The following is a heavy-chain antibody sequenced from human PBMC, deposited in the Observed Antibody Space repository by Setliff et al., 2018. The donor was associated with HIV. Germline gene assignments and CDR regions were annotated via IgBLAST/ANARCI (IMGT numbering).Heavy chain of an antibody. CDR2: IYYSGST. D-gene: IGHD4-17*01. CDR1: SGSVNNYW. V-gene: IGHV4-59*02. Sequence: SETLSLTYNVSSGSVNNYWWTWIRQPPGKGLEWIGYIYYSGSTYYNPSLKSRVTISVDTSKNQFSLRLISVTAADTAVYFCARVSKGDYGGNFDSWGQGTLVTVSS. CDR3: ARVSKGDYGGNFDS. J-gene: IGHJ4*02.